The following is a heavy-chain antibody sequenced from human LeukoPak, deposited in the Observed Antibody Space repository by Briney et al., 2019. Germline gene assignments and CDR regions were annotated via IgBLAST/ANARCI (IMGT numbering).Heavy chain of an antibody. J-gene: IGHJ4*02. V-gene: IGHV3-30*02. CDR1: GFTLTSYG. CDR2: IRYEGRNK. CDR3: AKEKRAPAGLFDS. Sequence: GGSLRLSCAASGFTLTSYGMHWVRQAPGKGLQWVAFIRYEGRNKYYGDSGKGRFTISRDNSKNTLFLQMNSLRPEDTAVYYCAKEKRAPAGLFDSWGQGALVTVSS. D-gene: IGHD6-13*01.